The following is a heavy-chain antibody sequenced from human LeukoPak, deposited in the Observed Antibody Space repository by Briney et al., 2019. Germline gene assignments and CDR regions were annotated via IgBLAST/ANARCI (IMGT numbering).Heavy chain of an antibody. V-gene: IGHV3-74*01. CDR2: IYTDGRRT. CDR1: GFTFSSYW. D-gene: IGHD3-16*01. J-gene: IGHJ5*02. CDR3: VRDGAGFDP. Sequence: GGSLRLSCEASGFTFSSYWMHWVRQGPGKGLVWVSRIYTDGRRTDYADSVKGRFTISRGNAKNTLYLQMNSLRAEDTAVYYCVRDGAGFDPWGQGTLVTVSS.